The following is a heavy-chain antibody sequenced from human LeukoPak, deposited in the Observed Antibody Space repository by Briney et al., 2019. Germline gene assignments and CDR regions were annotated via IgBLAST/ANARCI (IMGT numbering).Heavy chain of an antibody. D-gene: IGHD3-22*01. CDR2: INANSGGT. CDR3: VVNYYDSSGYYPYFDY. CDR1: GYTFTVYY. J-gene: IGHJ4*02. Sequence: ASVKVSCKASGYTFTVYYMHWVRQAPGQGLEWMGWINANSGGTNYAQKFQGRVTMTRDTSISTAYMERSRLRSDDTAVYYCVVNYYDSSGYYPYFDYWGQGTLVTVSS. V-gene: IGHV1-2*02.